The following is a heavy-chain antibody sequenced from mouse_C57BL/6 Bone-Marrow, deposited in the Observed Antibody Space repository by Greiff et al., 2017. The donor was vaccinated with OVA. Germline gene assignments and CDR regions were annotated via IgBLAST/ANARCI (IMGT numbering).Heavy chain of an antibody. V-gene: IGHV1-81*01. Sequence: VQLVESGAELARPGASVKLSCKASGYTFTSYGISWVKQRTGQGLEWIGEIYPRSGNTYYNEKFKGKATLTADKSSSTAYMELRSLTSEDSAVYVSAKLGVSYWYFDVWGTGTTVTVSS. J-gene: IGHJ1*03. CDR1: GYTFTSYG. D-gene: IGHD4-1*01. CDR3: AKLGVSYWYFDV. CDR2: IYPRSGNT.